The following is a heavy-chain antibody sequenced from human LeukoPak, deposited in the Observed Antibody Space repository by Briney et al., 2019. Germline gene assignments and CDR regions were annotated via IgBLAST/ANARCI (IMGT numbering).Heavy chain of an antibody. CDR3: AKDIFGGFGTGTMRALDY. CDR2: ISWNSGSI. Sequence: PGGSPRLSCAASGFTFDDYGMHWVRQAPGKGLEWVSGISWNSGSIGYADSVKGRFTISRDNAKNSLYLQMNSLRAEDTALYYCAKDIFGGFGTGTMRALDYWGQGTLVTVSS. J-gene: IGHJ4*02. D-gene: IGHD1-7*01. CDR1: GFTFDDYG. V-gene: IGHV3-9*01.